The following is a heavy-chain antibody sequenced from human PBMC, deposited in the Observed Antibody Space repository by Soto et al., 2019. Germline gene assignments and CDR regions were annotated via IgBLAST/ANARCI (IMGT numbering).Heavy chain of an antibody. CDR3: ARERYYDFWSGYYPSYYYGMDV. V-gene: IGHV1-18*01. Sequence: QVQLVQSGAEVKKPGASVKVSCKASGYTFTSYGISWVRQAPGQGLEWMGWISAYNGNTNYAQKLQGRVTMTTDTSTSKAYMELRSLRSDDTAVYYCARERYYDFWSGYYPSYYYGMDVWGQGTTVTVSS. CDR1: GYTFTSYG. J-gene: IGHJ6*02. CDR2: ISAYNGNT. D-gene: IGHD3-3*01.